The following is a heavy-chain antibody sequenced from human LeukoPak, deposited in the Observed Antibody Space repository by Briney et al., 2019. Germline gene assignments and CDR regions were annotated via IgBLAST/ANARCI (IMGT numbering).Heavy chain of an antibody. CDR3: AREERFGELIQIDY. J-gene: IGHJ4*02. CDR2: ISAYNGNT. V-gene: IGHV1-18*01. Sequence: GASVKVSCKASGYTFTSYGISWVRQAPGQGLEWMGWISAYNGNTNYAQKLQGRVTMTTDTSTGTAYMELRSLRSDDTAVYYCAREERFGELIQIDYWGQGTLVTVSS. CDR1: GYTFTSYG. D-gene: IGHD3-10*01.